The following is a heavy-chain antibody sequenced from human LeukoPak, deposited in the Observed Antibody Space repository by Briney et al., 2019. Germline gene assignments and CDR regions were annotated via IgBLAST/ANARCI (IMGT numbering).Heavy chain of an antibody. CDR1: GFTFSSYG. Sequence: GGSLRLSCAASGFTFSSYGMSWVRQAPGKGLGWVSAISGSGGSTYYADSVKGRFTISRDNSKNTLYLQMNSLRVEDTAVYYCATLPYYYDSSGSYYFDYWGQGTLVTVSS. CDR3: ATLPYYYDSSGSYYFDY. J-gene: IGHJ4*02. D-gene: IGHD3-22*01. CDR2: ISGSGGST. V-gene: IGHV3-23*01.